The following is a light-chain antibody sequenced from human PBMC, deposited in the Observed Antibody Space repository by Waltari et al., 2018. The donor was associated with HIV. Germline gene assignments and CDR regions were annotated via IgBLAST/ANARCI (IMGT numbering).Light chain of an antibody. CDR3: SSYVTGGTYV. J-gene: IGLJ1*01. V-gene: IGLV2-23*02. CDR1: NNDIGSYDY. CDR2: DVN. Sequence: QSALTQPAYVSASPGQSLTIFCSGTNNDIGSYDYVSWYQVLPNKAPRLIIFDVNRRSSGVSFRFSGSKSGYTASLMIFDLQSEDEGEYFCSSYVTGGTYVFGSGTRVIV.